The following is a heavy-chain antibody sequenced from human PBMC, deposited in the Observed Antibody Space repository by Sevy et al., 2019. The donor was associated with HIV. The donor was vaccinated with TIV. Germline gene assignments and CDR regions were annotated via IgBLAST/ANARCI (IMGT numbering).Heavy chain of an antibody. J-gene: IGHJ5*02. D-gene: IGHD3-22*01. CDR1: GFTFTTYD. CDR2: ISSSANDI. Sequence: GGSLRLSCAASGFTFTTYDMTWVRQAPGKGLEWISYISSSANDIKYADSVKGRFTISRDNARNSLYLTMSSLGAEDTAVYYCAREGLGGFYSSLDRWGQGTLVTVSS. CDR3: AREGLGGFYSSLDR. V-gene: IGHV3-48*03.